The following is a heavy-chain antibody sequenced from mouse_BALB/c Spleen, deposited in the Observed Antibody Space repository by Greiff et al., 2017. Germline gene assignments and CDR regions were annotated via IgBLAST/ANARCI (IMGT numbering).Heavy chain of an antibody. Sequence: QVPLKESGPGLVAPSQSLSITCTVSGFSLTSYGVHWVRQPPGKGLEWLGVIWAGGSTNYNSALMSRLSISKDNSKSHVVLKMNSLQTDDTAMCDWARANYYGSSWLAYWGQGTLVTVSA. CDR2: IWAGGST. V-gene: IGHV2-9*02. CDR1: GFSLTSYG. D-gene: IGHD1-1*01. CDR3: ARANYYGSSWLAY. J-gene: IGHJ3*01.